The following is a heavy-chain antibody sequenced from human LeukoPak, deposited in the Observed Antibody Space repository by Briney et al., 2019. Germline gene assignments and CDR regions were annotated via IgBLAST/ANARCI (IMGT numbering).Heavy chain of an antibody. CDR3: SRGGILTGYYVFDY. CDR1: GFTFSSYA. D-gene: IGHD3-9*01. J-gene: IGHJ4*02. V-gene: IGHV3-23*01. CDR2: ISGSGGST. Sequence: GGSLRLSCAASGFTFSSYAMSRVRQAPGKGLEWVSAISGSGGSTYYADSVKGRFTISRDNSKNTLYLQMNSLRAEDTAVYYCSRGGILTGYYVFDYWGQGTLVTVSS.